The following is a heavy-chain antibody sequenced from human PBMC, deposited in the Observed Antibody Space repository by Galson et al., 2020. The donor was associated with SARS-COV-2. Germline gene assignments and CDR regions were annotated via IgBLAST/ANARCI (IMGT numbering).Heavy chain of an antibody. V-gene: IGHV3-20*04. D-gene: IGHD2-8*01. CDR1: GFTFDDYG. CDR3: ARDLSIVLMVYAKQPINYYYYGMDV. CDR2: INWNGGST. Sequence: GGSLRLSCAASGFTFDDYGMSWVRQAPGKGLEWVSGINWNGGSTGYADSVKGRFTISRDNAKNSLYLQMNSLRAEDTALYYCARDLSIVLMVYAKQPINYYYYGMDVWGQGTTVTVSS. J-gene: IGHJ6*02.